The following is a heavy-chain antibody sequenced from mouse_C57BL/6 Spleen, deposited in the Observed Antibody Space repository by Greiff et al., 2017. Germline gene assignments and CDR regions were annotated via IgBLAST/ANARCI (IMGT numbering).Heavy chain of an antibody. J-gene: IGHJ4*01. CDR1: GFTFSDYG. D-gene: IGHD2-5*01. Sequence: DVKLVESGGGLVKPGGSLKLSCAASGFTFSDYGMHWVRQAPEKGLEWVAYISRGSSTIYYADTVKGRFTISRDNAKNTLFLQMTSLRSEDTAMYYCERDDYSSDGALYYAMDYWGQGTSVTVSS. V-gene: IGHV5-17*01. CDR3: ERDDYSSDGALYYAMDY. CDR2: ISRGSSTI.